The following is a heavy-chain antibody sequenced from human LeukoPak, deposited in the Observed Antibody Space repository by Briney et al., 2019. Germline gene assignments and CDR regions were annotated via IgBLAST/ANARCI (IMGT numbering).Heavy chain of an antibody. CDR2: ISRDGRST. CDR1: GFTSSSFA. J-gene: IGHJ3*02. Sequence: PGGSLRLSCAASGFTSSSFAMHWVRQAPGKGLEYVSGISRDGRSTFYADSVKGRFTISRDNSRNTLYLQMGSLRAEDMAVYYCARALENLAFDIWGQGTMVTVSS. CDR3: ARALENLAFDI. D-gene: IGHD1-1*01. V-gene: IGHV3-64*02.